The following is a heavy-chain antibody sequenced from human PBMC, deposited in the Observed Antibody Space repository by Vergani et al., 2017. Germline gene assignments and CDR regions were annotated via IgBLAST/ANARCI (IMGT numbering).Heavy chain of an antibody. Sequence: EVQLVESGGGLIQPGGSLRLSCAASGFTVSSNYMSWVRQAPGKGLEWVSVIYSGGSTYYADSVKGRFTISRDNSKNTLYLEMNSLRAEDKAVYYCARDAGYSGYDGLSMIVKPDAFDIWGQGTMVTVSS. J-gene: IGHJ3*02. CDR1: GFTVSSNY. CDR3: ARDAGYSGYDGLSMIVKPDAFDI. V-gene: IGHV3-53*01. CDR2: IYSGGST. D-gene: IGHD5-12*01.